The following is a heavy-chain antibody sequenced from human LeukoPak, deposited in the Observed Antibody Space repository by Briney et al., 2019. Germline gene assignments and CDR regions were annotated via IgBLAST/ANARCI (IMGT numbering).Heavy chain of an antibody. CDR3: ARGYCSGGSCYHFES. CDR1: GYRFGDYY. CDR2: VNSNTGGT. Sequence: ASVKVSCKTSGYRFGDYYMHWVRQAPGQGLEWMGWVNSNTGGTHYAQKFEGRVTMTRDTSISTAYMELSRLKSDDTAVYYCARGYCSGGSCYHFESWGQGTLVTVSS. V-gene: IGHV1-2*02. J-gene: IGHJ4*02. D-gene: IGHD2-15*01.